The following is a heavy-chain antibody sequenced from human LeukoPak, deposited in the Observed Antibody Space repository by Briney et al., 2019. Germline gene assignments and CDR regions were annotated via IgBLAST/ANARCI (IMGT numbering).Heavy chain of an antibody. D-gene: IGHD3-3*01. CDR2: ISGSGGST. J-gene: IGHJ4*02. CDR1: GFTFSSYA. V-gene: IGHV3-23*01. Sequence: QPGGSLRLSCAASGFTFSSYAMSWVRQAPGKGLEWVSAISGSGGSTYYADSVKGRFTISRDNSKNTLYLQMNSLRAEDTAVYYCAKDVEFWSGYYEYYFDYWGQGTLVTVSS. CDR3: AKDVEFWSGYYEYYFDY.